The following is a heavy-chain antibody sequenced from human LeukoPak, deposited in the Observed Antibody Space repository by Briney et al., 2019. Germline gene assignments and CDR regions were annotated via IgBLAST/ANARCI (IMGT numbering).Heavy chain of an antibody. CDR3: ARLGDYGLYYYGMDV. J-gene: IGHJ6*02. Sequence: GESLKISCKGSGYSFTSYWIGWVRQMPGEGLEWMGIIYPGDSDTRYSPSFQGQVTISADKSISTAYLQWSSLKASDTAMYYCARLGDYGLYYYGMDVWGQGTTVTVSS. D-gene: IGHD4-17*01. CDR2: IYPGDSDT. CDR1: GYSFTSYW. V-gene: IGHV5-51*01.